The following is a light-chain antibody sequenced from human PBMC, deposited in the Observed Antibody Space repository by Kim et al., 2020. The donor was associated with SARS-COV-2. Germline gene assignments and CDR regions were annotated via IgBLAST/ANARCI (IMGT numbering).Light chain of an antibody. CDR3: QQYAQWPPLT. V-gene: IGKV3D-15*01. J-gene: IGKJ4*01. CDR2: GAS. Sequence: EILLTQSPGTLSVSPGERATLSCRASQSVGTKLAWYQQKPGQPPRLLISGASTRATGISDRFSGSGSGTEFTLIISSLQSEDFALYYCQQYAQWPPLTFGGGTKVDIK. CDR1: QSVGTK.